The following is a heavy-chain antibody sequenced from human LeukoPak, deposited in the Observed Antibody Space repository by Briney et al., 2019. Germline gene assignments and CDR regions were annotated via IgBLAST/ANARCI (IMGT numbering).Heavy chain of an antibody. CDR2: INPSGGST. V-gene: IGHV1-46*01. Sequence: ASVKVACKASGYTFTSYYMHWVRQAPGQGLEWMGVINPSGGSTNYAQKFQGRVTMTRDTSTSTVYMELRSLRAEDTAVYYCAKDRGDYYDSSGYAEYFQHWGQGTLVTVSS. J-gene: IGHJ1*01. D-gene: IGHD3-22*01. CDR1: GYTFTSYY. CDR3: AKDRGDYYDSSGYAEYFQH.